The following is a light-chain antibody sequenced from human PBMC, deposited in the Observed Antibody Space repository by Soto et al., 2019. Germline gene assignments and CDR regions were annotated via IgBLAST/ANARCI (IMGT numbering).Light chain of an antibody. CDR2: KAC. Sequence: DIQMTQSPSTLSASVGDRVTITCRASQTSSSWLDCYQTNSGKTPKLLIYKACTLKSGVASRYSGSVSGKELTLNISSLQPDDVATDCCQHYNSYSEAFGQGTKVDSK. V-gene: IGKV1-5*03. J-gene: IGKJ1*01. CDR1: QTSSSW. CDR3: QHYNSYSEA.